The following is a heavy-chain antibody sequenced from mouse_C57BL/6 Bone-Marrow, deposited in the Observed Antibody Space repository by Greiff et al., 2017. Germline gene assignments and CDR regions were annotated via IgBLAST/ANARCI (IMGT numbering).Heavy chain of an antibody. J-gene: IGHJ3*01. Sequence: QVQLQQPGAELVMPGASVKLSCKASGYTFTSYWMHWVKQRPGQGLEWIGEIDPSDSYTNYNQKFKGKSTLTVDKSSSTAYMQLSSLTSEDSAVYYCARSYYSNYGFAYWGQGTLDTVSA. V-gene: IGHV1-69*01. CDR3: ARSYYSNYGFAY. CDR2: IDPSDSYT. CDR1: GYTFTSYW. D-gene: IGHD2-5*01.